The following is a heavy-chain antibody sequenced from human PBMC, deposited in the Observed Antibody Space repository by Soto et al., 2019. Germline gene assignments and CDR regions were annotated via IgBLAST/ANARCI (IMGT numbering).Heavy chain of an antibody. J-gene: IGHJ4*02. V-gene: IGHV1-18*01. Sequence: QVQLVQSGAEVKKPGASVKVSCKASGYTFTSYGISWVRQAPGQGLEWMGWISAYNGNTNYAQKLQGRATMPTDTSTSPAYMELRSLRSDDTAVYYCARVIAAAVDFDYWGQGPLVTVSS. CDR3: ARVIAAAVDFDY. D-gene: IGHD6-13*01. CDR2: ISAYNGNT. CDR1: GYTFTSYG.